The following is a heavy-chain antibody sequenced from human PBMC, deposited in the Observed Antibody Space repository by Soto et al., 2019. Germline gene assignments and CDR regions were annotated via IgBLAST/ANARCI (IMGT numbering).Heavy chain of an antibody. D-gene: IGHD3-10*01. CDR1: GGSISSGGYY. V-gene: IGHV4-31*03. CDR2: IYYSGST. CDR3: ARVSLLYGSGGHNWFDP. Sequence: PSETQSLTYSVSGGSISSGGYYWSWISQHPGKGLEWIGYIYYSGSTYYNPSLKSRVTISVDTSKNQFSLKLSSVTAADTAVYYCARVSLLYGSGGHNWFDPWGQGTLVPVSS. J-gene: IGHJ5*02.